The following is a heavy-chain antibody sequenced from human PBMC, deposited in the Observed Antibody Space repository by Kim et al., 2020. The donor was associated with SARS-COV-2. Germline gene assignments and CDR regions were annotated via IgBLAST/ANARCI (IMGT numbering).Heavy chain of an antibody. D-gene: IGHD2-2*01. J-gene: IGHJ3*02. CDR1: GGSISSFY. CDR3: ARVTCSSTGCSKRGAFDI. V-gene: IGHV4-59*13. CDR2: IYPSGNT. Sequence: SETLSLTCTVSGGSISSFYWNWIRQPPGKGLEYIGYIYPSGNTNYNASLKSRVTMSVDTSKNQFSLTLSSVTAADTAVYYCARVTCSSTGCSKRGAFDIWGQGTMVSVSS.